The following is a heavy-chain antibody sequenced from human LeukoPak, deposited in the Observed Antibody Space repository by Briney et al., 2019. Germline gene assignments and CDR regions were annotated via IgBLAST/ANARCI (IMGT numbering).Heavy chain of an antibody. Sequence: KPSETLSLTCTVSGGSISTRNYYWGWIRRPPGEGLEWIGYIYYSGSTYYNPSLKSRVTISVETSKTKSPLKWSSVTAAATAVYYCARGGAMYGRFDYWGQGTLVTVSS. D-gene: IGHD2-8*01. CDR3: ARGGAMYGRFDY. CDR2: IYYSGST. V-gene: IGHV4-31*03. CDR1: GGSISTRNYY. J-gene: IGHJ4*02.